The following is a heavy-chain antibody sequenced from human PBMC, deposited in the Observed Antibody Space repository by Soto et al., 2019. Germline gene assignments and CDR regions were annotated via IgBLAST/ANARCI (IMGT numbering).Heavy chain of an antibody. D-gene: IGHD2-15*01. J-gene: IGHJ6*02. CDR3: ARGGGGPYYYYGMDV. Sequence: SFQAPLKASGVTISRYAVSWVRQAPGQGIEGMGGIIPIFGTANYEQKFQGRVTITADESTSTAYMELSSLRSEDTAVYYCARGGGGPYYYYGMDVWGQGNTVTVSS. CDR1: GVTISRYA. CDR2: IIPIFGTA. V-gene: IGHV1-69*13.